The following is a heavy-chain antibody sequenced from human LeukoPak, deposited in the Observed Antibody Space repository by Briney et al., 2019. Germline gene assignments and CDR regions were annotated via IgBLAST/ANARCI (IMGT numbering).Heavy chain of an antibody. J-gene: IGHJ5*02. CDR2: ISGSSSAI. V-gene: IGHV3-48*01. Sequence: GGSLRLSCAASGFTFSAYNMIWVRQAPGKGLEWLSYISGSSSAIYYADSVQGRFTISRDNAKNSLSLQMSSLGVEDTAVYYCGRDRTLGVRDGVILAWGQGTLVTVSS. CDR3: GRDRTLGVRDGVILA. D-gene: IGHD5-24*01. CDR1: GFTFSAYN.